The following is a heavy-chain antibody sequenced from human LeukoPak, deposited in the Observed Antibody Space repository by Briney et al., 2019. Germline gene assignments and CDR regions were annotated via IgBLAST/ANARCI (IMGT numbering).Heavy chain of an antibody. V-gene: IGHV3-21*04. J-gene: IGHJ6*03. CDR2: ISSFSSYI. D-gene: IGHD2-15*01. CDR1: EFTFSSYN. Sequence: GGSLRLSCAASEFTFSSYNMNWVRQAPGKGLEWVSSISSFSSYIYYADSVKGRFTISRDNAKNSLFLQMNSLRAEDTAVYYCARVLRYCSGGNCYSGGLGYMDVWGKGTTVTISS. CDR3: ARVLRYCSGGNCYSGGLGYMDV.